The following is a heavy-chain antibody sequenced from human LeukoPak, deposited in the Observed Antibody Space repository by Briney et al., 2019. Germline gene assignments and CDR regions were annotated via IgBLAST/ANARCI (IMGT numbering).Heavy chain of an antibody. Sequence: GRPLTLSCAASGFTFTSYWMAWVRQAPGKGLEWVANIKPDGSDHYYVDAVKGRFTISRDNAKYSLYLLMNSLRTEDTAGYYCATSAAGLNFWDQGTLVTVSS. V-gene: IGHV3-7*01. D-gene: IGHD6-13*01. CDR2: IKPDGSDH. CDR3: ATSAAGLNF. CDR1: GFTFTSYW. J-gene: IGHJ4*02.